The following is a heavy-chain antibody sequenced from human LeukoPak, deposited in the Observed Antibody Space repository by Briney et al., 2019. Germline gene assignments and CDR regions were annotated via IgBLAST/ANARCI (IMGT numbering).Heavy chain of an antibody. J-gene: IGHJ5*02. CDR2: INPNSGGT. D-gene: IGHD2-21*02. Sequence: ASVKVSCKASGYTFTGYYMHWVRPPPGQGFEWMGWINPNSGGTNYAKKFQGWVTMTRDTSISTAYMELSRLRSDDTAVYYCARVGEGDDAFDPWGQGTLVTVSS. V-gene: IGHV1-2*04. CDR3: ARVGEGDDAFDP. CDR1: GYTFTGYY.